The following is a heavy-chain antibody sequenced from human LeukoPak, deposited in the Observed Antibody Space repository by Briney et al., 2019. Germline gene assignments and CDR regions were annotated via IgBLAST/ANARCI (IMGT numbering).Heavy chain of an antibody. CDR3: AELGITMIGGV. J-gene: IGHJ6*04. CDR1: GFTFSDYY. Sequence: GGSLRLSCAASGFTFSDYYMSWIRQAPGKGLQWVSYIGDTGSTKYYADSVKGRFTISRDNAKNSLYLQMNSLRAEDTAVYYCAELGITMIGGVWGKGTTVTISS. D-gene: IGHD3-10*02. V-gene: IGHV3-11*04. CDR2: IGDTGSTK.